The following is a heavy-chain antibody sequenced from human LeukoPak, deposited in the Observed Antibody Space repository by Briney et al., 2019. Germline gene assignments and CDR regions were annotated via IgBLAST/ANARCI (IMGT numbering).Heavy chain of an antibody. J-gene: IGHJ4*02. Sequence: GASVKVPCKASGYTFTTYNINWVRQATGQGLEWMGWMNPNSGNTGYAQKFQGRLTMTRDTSISTAYLELSSLRSEDTAVYYCARVKGSSWPDSWGQGTLVTVSS. CDR3: ARVKGSSWPDS. V-gene: IGHV1-8*01. CDR1: GYTFTTYN. CDR2: MNPNSGNT. D-gene: IGHD6-13*01.